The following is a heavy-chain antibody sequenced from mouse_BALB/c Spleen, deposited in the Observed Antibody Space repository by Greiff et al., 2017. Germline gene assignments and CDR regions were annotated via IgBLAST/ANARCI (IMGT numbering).Heavy chain of an antibody. CDR1: GYTFTSYT. Sequence: QVQLQQSAAELARPGASVKMSCKASGYTFTSYTMHWVKQRPGQGLEWIGYINPSSGYTEYNQKFKDKTTLTADKSSSTAYMQLSSLTSEDSAVYYCASGRLRRGGYFDDWGQGTTLTVSS. J-gene: IGHJ2*01. V-gene: IGHV1-4*02. D-gene: IGHD2-4*01. CDR2: INPSSGYT. CDR3: ASGRLRRGGYFDD.